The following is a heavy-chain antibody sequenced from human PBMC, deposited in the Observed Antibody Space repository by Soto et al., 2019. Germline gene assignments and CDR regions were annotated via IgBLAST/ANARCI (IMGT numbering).Heavy chain of an antibody. CDR2: INSDGSST. V-gene: IGHV3-74*01. CDR1: GFTFSSYW. J-gene: IGHJ4*02. D-gene: IGHD1-26*01. CDR3: SRVGGSTWH. Sequence: VQLVESGGGLVQPGGSLRVSCAASGFTFSSYWMHWVHQAPGKGLVWVSRINSDGSSTNYADFVKGRFTISRDNAKNTLYLQMNSLRVEDTAVYYCSRVGGSTWHWGQGTLVTVSS.